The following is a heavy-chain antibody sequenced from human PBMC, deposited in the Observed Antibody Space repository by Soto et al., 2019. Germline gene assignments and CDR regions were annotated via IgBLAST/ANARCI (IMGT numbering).Heavy chain of an antibody. V-gene: IGHV3-7*03. D-gene: IGHD2-2*01. Sequence: GGSLRLSCAASGFTFSNYWMSWVRQAPGKRLEWVANIKEDGSEKYYVDSVKGRFTISRDNAKNSLFLQMNSLRAEDTAVYYCATDLYQLPTMKYYYYGMDVCGQGTTVTVSS. CDR3: ATDLYQLPTMKYYYYGMDV. J-gene: IGHJ6*02. CDR1: GFTFSNYW. CDR2: IKEDGSEK.